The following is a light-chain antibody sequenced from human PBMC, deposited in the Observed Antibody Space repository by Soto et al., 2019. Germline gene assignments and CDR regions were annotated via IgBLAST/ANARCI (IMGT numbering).Light chain of an antibody. J-gene: IGLJ1*01. CDR1: FSDVGGYDY. CDR2: EVT. CDR3: SSHTSGGTRV. Sequence: QSLLTQPASVSGSPGQSIAISCPGTFSDVGGYDYVSWYQQHPDKAPKLMIYEVTKRPPGVSNRFSGSKSGNTASLTISGLQPEDEADYYCSSHTSGGTRVFGSGTKVTVL. V-gene: IGLV2-14*01.